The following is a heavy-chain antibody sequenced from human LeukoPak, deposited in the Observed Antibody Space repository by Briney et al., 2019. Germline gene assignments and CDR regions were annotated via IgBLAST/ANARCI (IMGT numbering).Heavy chain of an antibody. J-gene: IGHJ4*02. CDR2: ISDGGSRT. Sequence: GGSLRLSCAATGFVFSSQDMGWVRQAPGKGLEWVSAISDGGSRTYYADSVKGRFTISRDNSKNTLHLQMNSLRAEDTAVYYCAKDARRSSGWYFFDHWGQGTLVTVSS. V-gene: IGHV3-23*01. CDR3: AKDARRSSGWYFFDH. D-gene: IGHD6-19*01. CDR1: GFVFSSQD.